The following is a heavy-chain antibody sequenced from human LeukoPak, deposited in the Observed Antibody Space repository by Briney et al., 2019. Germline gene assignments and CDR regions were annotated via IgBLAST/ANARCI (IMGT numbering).Heavy chain of an antibody. CDR2: ISGSGGST. V-gene: IGHV3-23*01. CDR3: AKDYSSSGLVYYFDY. Sequence: PGGSLRLSCAASGFTFSSYAMSWVRQAPGKGLEWVSAISGSGGSTYYADSVKGRFTISRDNSKNTLYLQMNSLRAEDTAVYYCAKDYSSSGLVYYFDYWGQGTLVTVSS. CDR1: GFTFSSYA. J-gene: IGHJ4*02. D-gene: IGHD6-13*01.